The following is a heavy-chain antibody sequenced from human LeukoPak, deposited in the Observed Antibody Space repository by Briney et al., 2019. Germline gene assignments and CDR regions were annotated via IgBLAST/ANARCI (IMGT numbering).Heavy chain of an antibody. D-gene: IGHD3-9*01. CDR3: ARGSSSNFD. V-gene: IGHV3-23*01. Sequence: PGGSLRLSCAASGFTFSNYAMSWVRQAPGKGLEWVSTINDIGARTYYADSVKGRFTISRDDSNNTLYLQMNSLRPEDTAVYYCARGSSSNFDWGQGTLVTVSS. CDR2: INDIGART. J-gene: IGHJ4*02. CDR1: GFTFSNYA.